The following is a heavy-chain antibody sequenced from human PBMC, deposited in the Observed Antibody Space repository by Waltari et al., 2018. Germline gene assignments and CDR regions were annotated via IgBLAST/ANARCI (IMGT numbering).Heavy chain of an antibody. CDR3: ARDAITFGGVIVDY. J-gene: IGHJ4*02. CDR2: IYYSGST. D-gene: IGHD3-16*02. Sequence: QVQLQESGPGLVKPSQTLSLTCTVSGGSISSGGYSWSWIRQHPGKGLEWIGYIYYSGSTYYNPSLKSRVTISVDTSKNQFSLKLSSVTAADTAVYYCARDAITFGGVIVDYWGQGTLVTVSS. V-gene: IGHV4-31*03. CDR1: GGSISSGGYS.